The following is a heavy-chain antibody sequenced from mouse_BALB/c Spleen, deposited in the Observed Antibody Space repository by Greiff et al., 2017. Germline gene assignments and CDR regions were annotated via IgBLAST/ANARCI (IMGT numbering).Heavy chain of an antibody. D-gene: IGHD1-1*01. Sequence: DVKLVESGGGLVKPGGSLKLSCAASGFTFSSYAMSWVRQTPEKRLEWVASISSGGSTYYPDSVKGRFTISRDNARNILYLQMSSLRSEDTAMYYCARGGGFITTPDWYFDVWGAGTTVTVSS. V-gene: IGHV5-6-5*01. CDR1: GFTFSSYA. CDR3: ARGGGFITTPDWYFDV. J-gene: IGHJ1*01. CDR2: ISSGGST.